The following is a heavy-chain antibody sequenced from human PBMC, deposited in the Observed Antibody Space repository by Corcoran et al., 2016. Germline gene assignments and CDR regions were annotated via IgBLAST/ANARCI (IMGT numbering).Heavy chain of an antibody. Sequence: QVQLVQSGAEVKKPGSSVKVSCKASGGTFSSYAISWVRQAPGQGLEWMGGIIPIFGTAKYEQKFQGRVTITADESTSTAYMELRSLRAEETAVSFCAGGGPDRNYGYYGMDVWGQGTTVTVSS. V-gene: IGHV1-69*01. J-gene: IGHJ6*02. CDR2: IIPIFGTA. CDR1: GGTFSSYA. CDR3: AGGGPDRNYGYYGMDV.